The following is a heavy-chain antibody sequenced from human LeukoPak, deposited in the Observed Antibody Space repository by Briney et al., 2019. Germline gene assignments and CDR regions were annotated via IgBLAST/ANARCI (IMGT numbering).Heavy chain of an antibody. CDR3: ARDWVYKIDY. CDR1: GFTFSSYV. D-gene: IGHD5-24*01. V-gene: IGHV3-74*01. J-gene: IGHJ4*02. CDR2: ISHDGII. Sequence: GGSLRLSCETAGFTFSSYVMHWVRRTPGKGLVWVSRISHDGIISYADSVKGRFTIFRDNAKNTLILQMNSLRVEDTAVYYCARDWVYKIDYWGRGTLVTVSS.